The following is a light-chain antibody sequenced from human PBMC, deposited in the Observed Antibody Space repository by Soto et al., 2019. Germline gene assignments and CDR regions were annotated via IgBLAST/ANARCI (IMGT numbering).Light chain of an antibody. J-gene: IGKJ1*01. CDR2: AAS. Sequence: IQMSGSPTTKNASVGDRVTSTCRATQSSKSWSACYQQTPGKAPKLLIYAASRLRSGVPSRFSGSGSGTDFTLTIRILQAEDFATYYCQQSYSTPRTFGQGTKVDI. CDR3: QQSYSTPRT. CDR1: QSSKSW. V-gene: IGKV1-39*01.